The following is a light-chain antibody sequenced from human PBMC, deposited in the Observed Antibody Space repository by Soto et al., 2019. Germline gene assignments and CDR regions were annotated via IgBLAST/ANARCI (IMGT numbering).Light chain of an antibody. V-gene: IGKV1-17*01. J-gene: IGKJ1*01. CDR2: AAF. CDR1: QSISNY. CDR3: LQHNSYPWT. Sequence: DIQMTQSPSSLSASVGDRVTLTCRASQSISNYLNWYQHKPGKAPKLLIYAAFSLQSGVPSRFSGSGSGTEFTLTISSLQPEDFATYYCLQHNSYPWTFGQGTKVDIK.